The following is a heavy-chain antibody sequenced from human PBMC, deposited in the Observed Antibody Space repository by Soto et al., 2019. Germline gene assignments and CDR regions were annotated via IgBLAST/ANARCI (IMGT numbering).Heavy chain of an antibody. CDR3: ARDAFDI. CDR2: TYNSGST. V-gene: IGHV4-59*01. J-gene: IGHJ3*02. Sequence: QVQLQESGPGLVKPSETLSLTCTVSGGSIRTSYWSWIRQPPGKGLEWIGYTYNSGSTNYNPSLKRQVTTTVDTSKTQFSLHLSSVTAAETAVYYCARDAFDIWGQGTMVTVSS. CDR1: GGSIRTSY.